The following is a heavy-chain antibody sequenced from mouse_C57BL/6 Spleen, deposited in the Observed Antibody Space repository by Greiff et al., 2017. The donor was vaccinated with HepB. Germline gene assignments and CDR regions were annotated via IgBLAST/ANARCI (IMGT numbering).Heavy chain of an antibody. CDR2: IKPNNGGT. Sequence: EVQLQQSGPELVKPGASVKMSCTASGYTFTDYNMHWVKQSHGKSLEWIGYIKPNNGGTSYNQKFKGKATLTVNKSSSTAYMELRSLTSEDSAVYYCARGIYDGYYEYFDVWGTGTTVTVSS. CDR1: GYTFTDYN. D-gene: IGHD2-3*01. J-gene: IGHJ1*03. CDR3: ARGIYDGYYEYFDV. V-gene: IGHV1-22*01.